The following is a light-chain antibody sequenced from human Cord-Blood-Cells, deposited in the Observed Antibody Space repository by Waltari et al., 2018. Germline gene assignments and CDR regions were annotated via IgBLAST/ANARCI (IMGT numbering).Light chain of an antibody. CDR1: QSVSSN. J-gene: IGKJ1*01. V-gene: IGKV3-15*01. Sequence: EIVMTQSPATLSVSPGERATLSCRARQSVSSNLAWYQQKPGQARRLLIYGASTRATGIPARFSGSGSGTEFTLTISSLQSEDFAVYYCQQYNNWPPWTFGQGTKVEIK. CDR3: QQYNNWPPWT. CDR2: GAS.